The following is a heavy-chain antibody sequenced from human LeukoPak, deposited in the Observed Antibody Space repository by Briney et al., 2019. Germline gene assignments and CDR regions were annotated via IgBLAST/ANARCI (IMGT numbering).Heavy chain of an antibody. V-gene: IGHV4-4*02. CDR1: GGSISSSNW. Sequence: SETLSLTCAVSGGSISSSNWWSWVRQPPGKGLEWIGEIYHSGSTNYNPSLKSRVTISVDKSKNQFSLKLSSVTAADTAVYYCARGRGSSWYYFDSWGQGTLVTISS. CDR3: ARGRGSSWYYFDS. J-gene: IGHJ4*02. CDR2: IYHSGST. D-gene: IGHD6-13*01.